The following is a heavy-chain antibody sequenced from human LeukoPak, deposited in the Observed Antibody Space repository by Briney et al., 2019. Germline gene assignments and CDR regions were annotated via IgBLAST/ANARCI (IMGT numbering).Heavy chain of an antibody. Sequence: SQTLSLTCAISGESVSSISAAWNWIRQSPSRGLEWLGRTYYRPTWYTESAISVKSRITINPDTSKNQFSLQLNSVTPDDTAVYYCTRESRGMDVCGQGTTVTVSS. V-gene: IGHV6-1*01. CDR2: TYYRPTWYT. J-gene: IGHJ6*02. CDR1: GESVSSISAA. CDR3: TRESRGMDV.